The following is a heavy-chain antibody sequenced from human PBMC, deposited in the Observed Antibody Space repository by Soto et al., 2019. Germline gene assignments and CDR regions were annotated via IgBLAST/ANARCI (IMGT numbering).Heavy chain of an antibody. J-gene: IGHJ4*02. CDR2: ISPKSGGT. CDR3: ARPPGYFSDWYYFDL. V-gene: IGHV1-2*02. Sequence: QVQLVQSGAEVKKPGASVKVSCEASGYSFIDYYIHWVRQAPGQGFEWMGRISPKSGGTNYAQKFEGRVTMTWDTSLNTAYMELSSLISEDTAVYYCARPPGYFSDWYYFDLWGQGTRVTVSS. CDR1: GYSFIDYY. D-gene: IGHD3-9*01.